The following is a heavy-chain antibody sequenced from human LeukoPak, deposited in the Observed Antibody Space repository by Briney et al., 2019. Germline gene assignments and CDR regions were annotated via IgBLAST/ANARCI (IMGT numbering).Heavy chain of an antibody. D-gene: IGHD3-9*01. J-gene: IGHJ4*02. V-gene: IGHV1-69*01. CDR2: ISPLLGPS. CDR1: GGTFSDYV. Sequence: SVKVSCKASGGTFSDYVISWVRQAPGQGLNWMGGISPLLGPSKHTQNFHDRVTITADESTTTAYMELSDLRSADTAVYYCATYDVLTGFEYWGQGTLVTVSS. CDR3: ATYDVLTGFEY.